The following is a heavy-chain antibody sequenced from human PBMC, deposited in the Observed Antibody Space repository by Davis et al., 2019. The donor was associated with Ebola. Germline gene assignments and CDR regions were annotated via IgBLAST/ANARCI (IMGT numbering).Heavy chain of an antibody. CDR1: GFTFSSYS. D-gene: IGHD3-22*01. CDR2: ISSSSSTI. J-gene: IGHJ4*02. V-gene: IGHV3-48*02. Sequence: GESLKISCAASGFTFSSYSMNWVRQAPGKGLEWVSNISSSSSTICYADSVKGRFTISRDNAKNSLYLQMNSLRDEDTAVYYCARDFDYYDSSGYSYYFDYWGQGTLVTVSS. CDR3: ARDFDYYDSSGYSYYFDY.